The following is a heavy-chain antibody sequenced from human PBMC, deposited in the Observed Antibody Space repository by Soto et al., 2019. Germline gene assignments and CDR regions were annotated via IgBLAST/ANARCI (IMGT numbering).Heavy chain of an antibody. CDR1: VYTFTTYG. D-gene: IGHD3-10*01. J-gene: IGHJ3*02. Sequence: QVQLVQSGAEEKRPGASVKVSCKASVYTFTTYGIHWVRQAPGQRLEWMGWINAANGQVKYSRNFQGRISITRDISARTAYMELRRLRSEDTAVYHCARVMAVQAFDIWGLGTMVTVS. CDR2: INAANGQV. V-gene: IGHV1-3*05. CDR3: ARVMAVQAFDI.